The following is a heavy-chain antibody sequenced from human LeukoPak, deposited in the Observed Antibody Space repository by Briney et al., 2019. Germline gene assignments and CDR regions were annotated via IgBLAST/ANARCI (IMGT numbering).Heavy chain of an antibody. CDR2: ISTMSNYI. CDR1: GFDFSTYP. V-gene: IGHV3-21*01. Sequence: GGSLRLSCAASGFDFSTYPINWVRQAPGRGLEWVSSISTMSNYIFYGDSVKGRFTISRDNAKNSVYLQMNSLRPEDTAVYYCSRDRLGGLDLWGQGTLVTVSS. CDR3: SRDRLGGLDL. J-gene: IGHJ5*02. D-gene: IGHD5-12*01.